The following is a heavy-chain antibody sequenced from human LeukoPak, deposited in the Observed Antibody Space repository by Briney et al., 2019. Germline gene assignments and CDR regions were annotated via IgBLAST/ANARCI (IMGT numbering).Heavy chain of an antibody. CDR3: ARELHCRSGSCFSIHDYYYGMDA. Sequence: ASVKVSCKTSGGTFSSYTISWVRQAPGQGLEWMGRIIPIFGIANYAQKFQGRVTITADKSTSTAYMELSSLRSEDTAVYYCARELHCRSGSCFSIHDYYYGMDAWGQGTTVTVSS. J-gene: IGHJ6*02. CDR2: IIPIFGIA. CDR1: GGTFSSYT. V-gene: IGHV1-69*04. D-gene: IGHD2-15*01.